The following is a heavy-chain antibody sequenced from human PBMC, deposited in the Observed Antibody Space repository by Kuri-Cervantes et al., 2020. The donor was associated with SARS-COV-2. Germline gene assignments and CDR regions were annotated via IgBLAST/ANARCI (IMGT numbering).Heavy chain of an antibody. CDR1: GGPVSSGSYY. CDR3: ARGITIFGVVMDLGWFDP. CDR2: IYYSGST. Sequence: SETLSLTCTVSGGPVSSGSYYWSWIRQPPGKGLEWIGYIYYSGSTNYNPSLKSRVTISVDTSKNQFSLKLSSVTAADTAVYYCARGITIFGVVMDLGWFDPWGQGTLVTVSS. V-gene: IGHV4-61*01. D-gene: IGHD3-3*01. J-gene: IGHJ5*02.